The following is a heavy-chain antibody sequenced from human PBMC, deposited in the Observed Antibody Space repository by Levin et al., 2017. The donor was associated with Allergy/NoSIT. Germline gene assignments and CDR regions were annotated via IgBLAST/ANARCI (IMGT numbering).Heavy chain of an antibody. Sequence: GGSLRLSCVVSGFTFSNYAMSWVRQAPGKGLEWVSGISGNGISTFYADSVKGRFTISRDNSKNTLYLQMNSLRAEDTAVYYCASRARYSSGWEFDYWGQGTLVTVSS. D-gene: IGHD6-19*01. J-gene: IGHJ4*02. V-gene: IGHV3-23*01. CDR1: GFTFSNYA. CDR2: ISGNGIST. CDR3: ASRARYSSGWEFDY.